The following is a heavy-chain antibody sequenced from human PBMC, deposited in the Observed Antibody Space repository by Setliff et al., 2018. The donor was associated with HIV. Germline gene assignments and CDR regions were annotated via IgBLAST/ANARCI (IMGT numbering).Heavy chain of an antibody. Sequence: ASVKVSCKASGGTFSSYAISWVRQAPGQGLEWMGWINPNSGGTNYAQKFQGRVTMTRDTSISTAYMELSRLRSDDTAVYYCARGSLLGYFDWLFPDWGQGTLVTVSS. J-gene: IGHJ4*02. D-gene: IGHD3-9*01. CDR3: ARGSLLGYFDWLFPD. CDR2: INPNSGGT. CDR1: GGTFSSYA. V-gene: IGHV1-2*02.